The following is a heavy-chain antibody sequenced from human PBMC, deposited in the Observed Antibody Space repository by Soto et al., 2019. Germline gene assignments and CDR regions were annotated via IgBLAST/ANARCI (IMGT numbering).Heavy chain of an antibody. CDR1: GFTFGNYW. CDR3: ARDRTAASADY. V-gene: IGHV3-7*01. CDR2: IKEDGSDK. J-gene: IGHJ4*02. Sequence: GGSLRLSCAASGFTFGNYWMTWVRQAPGKGPEWVANIKEDGSDKYYVESVKGRFTISRDNAENTLYLQMNSLRAEDTAVYYCARDRTAASADYWGQGALVTVSS. D-gene: IGHD2-2*01.